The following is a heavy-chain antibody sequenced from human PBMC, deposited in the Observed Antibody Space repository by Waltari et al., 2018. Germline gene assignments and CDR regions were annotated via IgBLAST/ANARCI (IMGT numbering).Heavy chain of an antibody. V-gene: IGHV4-4*02. CDR3: ASSPLYSSSWYSTGFDI. J-gene: IGHJ3*02. Sequence: QVQLQESGPGLVKPSGTLSLTCAVSGGSISSSNWWSWVRQPPGKGLEWIGEIYHRGSTNYTPSLKRRVNISVDKSKIQFSLNLSAVTAADTAVYYCASSPLYSSSWYSTGFDIWGQGTMVTVSS. D-gene: IGHD6-13*01. CDR1: GGSISSSNW. CDR2: IYHRGST.